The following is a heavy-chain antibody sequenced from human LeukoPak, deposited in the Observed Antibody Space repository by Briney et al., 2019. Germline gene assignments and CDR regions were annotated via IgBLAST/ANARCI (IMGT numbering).Heavy chain of an antibody. Sequence: SETLSLTCTVSGGSISSYYWSWIRQPPGKGLEWIGCIYYSGSTNYNPSLKSRVTISVDTSKNQFSLKLSSVTAADTAVYYCARFIAARYYYYYYYMDVWGKGTTVTVSS. J-gene: IGHJ6*03. D-gene: IGHD6-6*01. CDR1: GGSISSYY. V-gene: IGHV4-59*01. CDR3: ARFIAARYYYYYYYMDV. CDR2: IYYSGST.